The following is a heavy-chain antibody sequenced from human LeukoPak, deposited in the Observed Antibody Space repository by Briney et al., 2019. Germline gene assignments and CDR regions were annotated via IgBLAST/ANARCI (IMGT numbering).Heavy chain of an antibody. D-gene: IGHD3-22*01. CDR1: GYTFDTYW. V-gene: IGHV5-51*01. CDR2: IYPGDSDT. Sequence: GESLKISCKGSGYTFDTYWIGWVRQMPGKGLEWMGIIYPGDSDTTYSPSFQGQVTISADKSINTAYLQWSSLKASDTAMYYCARRSRQEGDYYDSSGLRKAFDIWGQGTMVTVSS. CDR3: ARRSRQEGDYYDSSGLRKAFDI. J-gene: IGHJ3*02.